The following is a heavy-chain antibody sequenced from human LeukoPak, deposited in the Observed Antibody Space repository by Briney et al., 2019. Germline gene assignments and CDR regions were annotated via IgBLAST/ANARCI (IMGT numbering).Heavy chain of an antibody. CDR1: GYTFTSHY. V-gene: IGHV1-46*01. D-gene: IGHD2-8*02. Sequence: ASMKISCKASGYTFTSHYVHWVRQAPGQGPEWMGMINPSGGSTSYSQKFQGRVTMTRDTSTTTLYMDLSSLRSEDTAVYYCARSPITNIWYYFDYWGQGTLVTVS. CDR2: INPSGGST. CDR3: ARSPITNIWYYFDY. J-gene: IGHJ4*02.